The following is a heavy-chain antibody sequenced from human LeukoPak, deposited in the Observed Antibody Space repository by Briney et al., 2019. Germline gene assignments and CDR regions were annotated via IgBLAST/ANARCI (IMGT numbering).Heavy chain of an antibody. CDR3: ARESQTASTILVVVDRWFGP. CDR2: IIPNIGAT. D-gene: IGHD3-3*01. V-gene: IGHV1-2*02. J-gene: IGHJ5*02. CDR1: GYTFTGYY. Sequence: ASVKVSCKASGYTFTGYYMNWVRQAPGQGLEWMGWIIPNIGATNYTQKFQGRVTMTRDTSLSTAYMELSRLRSEDTAVYYCARESQTASTILVVVDRWFGPWGEETLVTVSS.